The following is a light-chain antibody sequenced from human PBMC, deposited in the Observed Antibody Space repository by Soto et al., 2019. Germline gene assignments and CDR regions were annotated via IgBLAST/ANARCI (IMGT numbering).Light chain of an antibody. V-gene: IGLV1-44*01. Sequence: QSVLTQPPSASGTPGQRVTISCSGSSSNIGSNTVNWYQQLPGTAPKLLIYSNNQRPSGVPDRFSGSKSGTSATLGITGLQTGDEADYYCGTWDSSLSAGGVVFGGGTKLTVL. CDR2: SNN. CDR3: GTWDSSLSAGGVV. J-gene: IGLJ2*01. CDR1: SSNIGSNT.